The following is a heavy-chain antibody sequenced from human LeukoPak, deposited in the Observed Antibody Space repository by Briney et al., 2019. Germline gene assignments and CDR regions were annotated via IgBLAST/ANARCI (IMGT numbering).Heavy chain of an antibody. V-gene: IGHV1-69*01. Sequence: ASVKVSCKASGGTFSSYAISWVRQAPGQGLEWMGGIIPIFGTANYAQKFQGRVTITADESTSTAYMELSSLRSEDTAVYYCARGRDSIGILTGYLYYWGQGTLVTVSS. D-gene: IGHD3-9*01. CDR1: GGTFSSYA. CDR2: IIPIFGTA. J-gene: IGHJ4*02. CDR3: ARGRDSIGILTGYLYY.